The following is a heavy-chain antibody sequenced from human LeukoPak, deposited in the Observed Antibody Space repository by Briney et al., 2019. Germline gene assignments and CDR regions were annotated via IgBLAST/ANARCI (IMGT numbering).Heavy chain of an antibody. CDR2: ISYDGSYK. CDR1: EFTFSTYG. V-gene: IGHV3-30*18. CDR3: AKDRYSGLNTIDY. D-gene: IGHD6-13*01. Sequence: PGGSLRLSCAASEFTFSTYGMHWVRQAPGKEQEWVAVISYDGSYKFYADSVKGRFTISRDNSKSTLYLQMNSLRAEDTAVYYCAKDRYSGLNTIDYWGQGTLVTVSS. J-gene: IGHJ4*02.